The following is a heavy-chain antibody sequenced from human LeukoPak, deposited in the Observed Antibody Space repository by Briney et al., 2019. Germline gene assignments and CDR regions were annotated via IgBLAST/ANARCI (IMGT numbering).Heavy chain of an antibody. D-gene: IGHD3-10*01. CDR1: GFTFDDYA. J-gene: IGHJ4*02. V-gene: IGHV3-9*01. CDR3: AKGPMVRGVPYYFDY. CDR2: ISWNSGSI. Sequence: PGGSLRLCCAASGFTFDDYAMHWVRQASGKGLEWVSGISWNSGSIGYADSVKGRFTISRDNAKNSLYLQMNSLRAEDTALYYCAKGPMVRGVPYYFDYWGQGTLVTVSS.